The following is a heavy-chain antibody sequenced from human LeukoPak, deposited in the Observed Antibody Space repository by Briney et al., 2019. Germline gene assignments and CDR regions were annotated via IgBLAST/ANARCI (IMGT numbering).Heavy chain of an antibody. D-gene: IGHD6-19*01. CDR3: AKGSKAVLFTRDHYMDV. J-gene: IGHJ6*03. V-gene: IGHV3-7*01. CDR2: IKQGGSEK. Sequence: PGGSLRLSCAASGFTFSSYWMTWVRQAPGKGLEWVANIKQGGSEKYYVDSVKGRFTISRDNAKNSLYLQMNSLRAEDTAVYFCAKGSKAVLFTRDHYMDVWGKGTTVTISS. CDR1: GFTFSSYW.